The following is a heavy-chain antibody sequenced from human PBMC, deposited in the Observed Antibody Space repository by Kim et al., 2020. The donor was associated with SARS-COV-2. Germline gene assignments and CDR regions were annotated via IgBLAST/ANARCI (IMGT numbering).Heavy chain of an antibody. CDR1: GGSFSGYY. Sequence: SETLSLTCAVYGGSFSGYYWSWIRQPPGKGLEWIGEINHSGSTNYNPSLKSRVTISVDTSKNQFSLKLSSVTAADTAVYYCARGLGGITGIAARPNWFDPWGQGTLVTVSS. CDR3: ARGLGGITGIAARPNWFDP. CDR2: INHSGST. V-gene: IGHV4-34*01. J-gene: IGHJ5*02. D-gene: IGHD6-6*01.